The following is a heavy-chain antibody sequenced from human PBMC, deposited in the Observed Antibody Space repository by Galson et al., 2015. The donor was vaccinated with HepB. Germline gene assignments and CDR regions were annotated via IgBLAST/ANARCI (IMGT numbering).Heavy chain of an antibody. Sequence: QSGAEVKKPGASVKVSCKASGYTFTSYAMHWVRQAPGQRLEWMGWINAGNGNTKYSQKFQGRVTITRDTSASTAYMELSSLRSEDTAVYYCAREYTVVTRDAFDIWGQGTMVTVSS. J-gene: IGHJ3*02. CDR1: GYTFTSYA. V-gene: IGHV1-3*01. D-gene: IGHD4-23*01. CDR3: AREYTVVTRDAFDI. CDR2: INAGNGNT.